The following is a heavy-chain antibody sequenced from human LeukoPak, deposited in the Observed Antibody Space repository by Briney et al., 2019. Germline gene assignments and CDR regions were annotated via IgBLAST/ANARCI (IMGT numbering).Heavy chain of an antibody. Sequence: GGSLRLSCAASGFTFSSYSMNWVRQAPGKGLEWVSYISSSSSTIYYADSVKGRFTISRDNSKNTLYLQMNSLRAEDTAVYYCARDGVDAFDIWGQGTMVTVSS. CDR2: ISSSSSTI. CDR3: ARDGVDAFDI. CDR1: GFTFSSYS. D-gene: IGHD2-8*01. V-gene: IGHV3-48*01. J-gene: IGHJ3*02.